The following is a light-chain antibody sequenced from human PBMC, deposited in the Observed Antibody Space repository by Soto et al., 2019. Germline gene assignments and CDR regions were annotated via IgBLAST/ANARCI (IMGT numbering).Light chain of an antibody. CDR3: QQRSNWPPLIT. CDR2: DAS. CDR1: QSFSSH. J-gene: IGKJ5*01. Sequence: PGERATLSCRASQSFSSHLAWYQQKPGQAPRLLIYDASKRATGIPARFSGRGSGTDFTLTISSLEPEDFAVYYCQQRSNWPPLITFGQGTRLEIK. V-gene: IGKV3-11*01.